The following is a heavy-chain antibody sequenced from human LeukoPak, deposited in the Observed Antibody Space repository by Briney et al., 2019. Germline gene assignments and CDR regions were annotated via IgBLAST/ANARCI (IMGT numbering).Heavy chain of an antibody. CDR3: ARRNRYSSGWSSYFDY. D-gene: IGHD6-19*01. J-gene: IGHJ4*02. CDR2: INHSGST. V-gene: IGHV4-34*01. Sequence: SKTLSLTCAVYGGSFSGYYWSWIRQPPGKGLEWIGEINHSGSTNYNPSLKSRVTISVDTSKNQFSLKLSSVTAADTAVYYCARRNRYSSGWSSYFDYWGQGTLVTVSS. CDR1: GGSFSGYY.